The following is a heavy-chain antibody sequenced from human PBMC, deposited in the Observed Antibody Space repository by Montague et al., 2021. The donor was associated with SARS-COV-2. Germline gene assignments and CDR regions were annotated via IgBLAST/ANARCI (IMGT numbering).Heavy chain of an antibody. CDR3: ARLSRFAWFDP. CDR1: SDSLTTTSYY. Sequence: TLSLTCTVSSDSLTTTSYYWSWIRLHPGKGLQWIGNIFYTGMTFFNPSLKSRLTMSVDTSQNQFSLRLTSLTAADTAVYYCARLSRFAWFDPWGQGTLVTVYS. CDR2: IFYTGMT. D-gene: IGHD3-3*01. V-gene: IGHV4-31*03. J-gene: IGHJ5*02.